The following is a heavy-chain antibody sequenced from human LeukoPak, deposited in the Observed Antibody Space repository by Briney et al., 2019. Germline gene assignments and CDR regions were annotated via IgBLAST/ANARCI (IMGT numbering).Heavy chain of an antibody. J-gene: IGHJ4*02. D-gene: IGHD3-22*01. CDR2: VFYNGAT. V-gene: IGHV4-39*07. CDR3: ARAAHYSDTSGYYHFDY. CDR1: GGSISSSIYY. Sequence: SETLSLTCIVSGGSISSSIYYWAWVRQPPGKGLEWIGTVFYNGATQYSPSLRSRVTISIDTSTNQFSLKLTSVTAADTAVFYCARAAHYSDTSGYYHFDYWGQGTLVTVSS.